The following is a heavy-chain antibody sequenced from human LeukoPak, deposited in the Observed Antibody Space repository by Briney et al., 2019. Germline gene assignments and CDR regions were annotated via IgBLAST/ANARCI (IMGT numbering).Heavy chain of an antibody. CDR2: ISGSGGST. J-gene: IGHJ4*02. V-gene: IGHV3-23*01. CDR3: AKDRFSYSSGWFDY. CDR1: GFTFSSYA. D-gene: IGHD6-19*01. Sequence: PAGGSLRLSCAASGFTFSSYAMSWARQAPGKGLEWVSAISGSGGSTYYADSVKGRFTISRDNSKNTLYLQMNSLRAEDTAVYYCAKDRFSYSSGWFDYWGQGTLVTVSS.